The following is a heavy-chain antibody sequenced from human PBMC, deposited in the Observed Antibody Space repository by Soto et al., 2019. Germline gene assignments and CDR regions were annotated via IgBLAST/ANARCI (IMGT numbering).Heavy chain of an antibody. CDR1: GGSISSSNW. V-gene: IGHV4-4*02. J-gene: IGHJ6*02. Sequence: QVQLQESAPGLVNPSATLSLTCAVSGGSISSSNWWSWGRQPPGKGLKWIGEIYHSGSTNYNPSLKSRATISVEMSKNQFALKLSSVTAADTAVYYCAKGARYVYGMDVWGQGTTVTVSS. CDR2: IYHSGST. CDR3: AKGARYVYGMDV. D-gene: IGHD3-9*01.